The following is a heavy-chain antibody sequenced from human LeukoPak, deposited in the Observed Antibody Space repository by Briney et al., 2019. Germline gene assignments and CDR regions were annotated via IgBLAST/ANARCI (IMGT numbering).Heavy chain of an antibody. CDR3: AGGNGWFIEL. CDR1: GFTFSSFW. Sequence: PGGSLRLSCEVSGFTFSSFWMNWVRQAPGKGLEWVANINQDGSEKYYVDSVKGRFTISRDNAKNSVYLHLNSLRADDTGLYYCAGGNGWFIELWGQGTLVTVSS. D-gene: IGHD6-19*01. J-gene: IGHJ4*02. V-gene: IGHV3-7*04. CDR2: INQDGSEK.